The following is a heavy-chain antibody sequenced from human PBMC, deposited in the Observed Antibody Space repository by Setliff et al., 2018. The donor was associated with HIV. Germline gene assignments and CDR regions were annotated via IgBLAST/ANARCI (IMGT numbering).Heavy chain of an antibody. J-gene: IGHJ4*02. D-gene: IGHD3-10*01. CDR3: AREESTDDYGSGSHGPTFPPPLIY. Sequence: PSETLSLTCTVSGDSISSDSWNWIRQSPGGGLEWSGFIFSSGSTKYNPSRQSRVTMSVDTSKNKFSLKLSSVTAADTAVYSCAREESTDDYGSGSHGPTFPPPLIYWGQGTLVTVSS. V-gene: IGHV4-59*12. CDR1: GDSISSDS. CDR2: IFSSGST.